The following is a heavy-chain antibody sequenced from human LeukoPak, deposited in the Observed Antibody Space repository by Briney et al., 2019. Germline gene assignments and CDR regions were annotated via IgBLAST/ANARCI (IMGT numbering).Heavy chain of an antibody. J-gene: IGHJ4*02. CDR2: ISGSGGST. Sequence: PGGSLRLSCAASGFTFSSYAMSWVRQAPGKGLEWVSGISGSGGSTYYADSVKGRFTISRDNSKNTLYLQMNSLRAEDTAVYYCAPAHVSGGAYWGQGTLVTVSS. D-gene: IGHD3-16*01. CDR3: APAHVSGGAY. V-gene: IGHV3-23*01. CDR1: GFTFSSYA.